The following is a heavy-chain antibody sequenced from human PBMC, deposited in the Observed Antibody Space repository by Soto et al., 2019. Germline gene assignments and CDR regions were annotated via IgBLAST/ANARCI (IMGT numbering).Heavy chain of an antibody. CDR3: AIESSRDLSCSVGMCYDAVFDF. Sequence: EVQLVESGGGLVHPGGSLSLSCAASGFTFNYYSMSWVRQAPGKGLDGSASIKEYGSEKPYVHSVQGRFTISRDIANNLVYLHINSLRAEDPAVFYCAIESSRDLSCSVGMCYDAVFDFWGQGTIATVSS. CDR1: GFTFNYYS. V-gene: IGHV3-7*01. CDR2: IKEYGSEK. D-gene: IGHD2-15*01. J-gene: IGHJ3*01.